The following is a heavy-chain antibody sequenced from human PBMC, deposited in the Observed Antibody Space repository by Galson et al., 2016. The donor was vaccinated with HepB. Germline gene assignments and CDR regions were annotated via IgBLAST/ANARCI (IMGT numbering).Heavy chain of an antibody. CDR1: GFTFSSYS. D-gene: IGHD6-19*01. CDR3: ATAYSSGWYFAY. J-gene: IGHJ4*02. V-gene: IGHV3-48*02. Sequence: SLRLSCAACGFTFSSYSMNWVRQAPGKGLEWVSYISYSSTIYYADSVKGRFTISRDNAKNSLYLQMNSLRDEDTAVYYCATAYSSGWYFAYWGQGTLVTVSS. CDR2: ISYSSTI.